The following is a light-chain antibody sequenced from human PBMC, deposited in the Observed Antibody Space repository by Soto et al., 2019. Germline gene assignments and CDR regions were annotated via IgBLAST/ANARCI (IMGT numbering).Light chain of an antibody. CDR1: QAIRND. CDR2: GSS. CDR3: LQHNVFPRT. Sequence: DIQMTQSPSTLSASVGDRVTITCLAIQAIRNDLEWYQQKPGRAPKRLIYGSSSLQSGVPSRFRGSGSGTEFTLTISSLQPEDFETYYCLQHNVFPRTFGQGTKVDIK. V-gene: IGKV1-17*01. J-gene: IGKJ1*01.